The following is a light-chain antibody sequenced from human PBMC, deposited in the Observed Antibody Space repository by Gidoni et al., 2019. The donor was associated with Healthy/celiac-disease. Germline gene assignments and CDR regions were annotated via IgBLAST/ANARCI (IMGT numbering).Light chain of an antibody. V-gene: IGKV3-20*01. CDR1: QSVSSSY. J-gene: IGKJ1*01. CDR3: QQYGSSRWT. Sequence: EIVLTPSPGNLSLSPGERATLSCRASQSVSSSYLAWYQQKPGQAPRLLIYGASSSATGTPDRLSGSGAGTDFTLTISRLEPEDVAVYYCQQYGSSRWTFGKGTKVEIK. CDR2: GAS.